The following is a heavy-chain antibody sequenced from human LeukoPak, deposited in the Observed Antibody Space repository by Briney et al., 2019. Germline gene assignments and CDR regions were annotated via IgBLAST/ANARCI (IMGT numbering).Heavy chain of an antibody. CDR2: IYYSGST. J-gene: IGHJ6*03. Sequence: PSETLSLTCTVSGGSISSSSYYWGWIRQPPGKGLEWIGSIYYSGSTYYNPSLKSRVTISVDTSRNQFSLRLSSVTAADTAVYYCARKPFFYYYMDVWGKGTTVTVSS. CDR3: ARKPFFYYYMDV. CDR1: GGSISSSSYY. V-gene: IGHV4-39*01.